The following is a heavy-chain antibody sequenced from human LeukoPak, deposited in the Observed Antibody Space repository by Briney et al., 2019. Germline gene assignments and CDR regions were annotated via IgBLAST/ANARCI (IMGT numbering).Heavy chain of an antibody. CDR3: AGIGGSSWYDPWYFDY. Sequence: ASVKLSCKASGGTFSSYAISWGRQPPGQGLEWKGGTITILGSANYEQTFQGRVTITANESTSTAYMDLSSLRPEDTAVYYWAGIGGSSWYDPWYFDYWGQGTLVTVSS. CDR1: GGTFSSYA. J-gene: IGHJ4*02. V-gene: IGHV1-69*01. D-gene: IGHD6-13*01. CDR2: TITILGSA.